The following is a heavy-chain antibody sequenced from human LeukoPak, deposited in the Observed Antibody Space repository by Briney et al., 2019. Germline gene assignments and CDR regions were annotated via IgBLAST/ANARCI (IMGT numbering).Heavy chain of an antibody. Sequence: SETLSLTCTVSGGSISSYYWSWIRQPAGRGLKWIGRIYTSGSTNYNPSLKSRVTMSVDTSKNQFSLKLSSVTAADTAVYYCASSPPRTGAFDIWGQGTMVTVSS. J-gene: IGHJ3*02. D-gene: IGHD1-1*01. V-gene: IGHV4-4*07. CDR2: IYTSGST. CDR1: GGSISSYY. CDR3: ASSPPRTGAFDI.